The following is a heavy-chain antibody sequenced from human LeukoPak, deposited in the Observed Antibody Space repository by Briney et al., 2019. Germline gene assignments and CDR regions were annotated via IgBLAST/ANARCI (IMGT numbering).Heavy chain of an antibody. CDR2: IYYSGST. CDR3: ARAPTTCSSTGCYAVDH. CDR1: GGSISSYY. V-gene: IGHV4-59*01. D-gene: IGHD2-2*01. Sequence: SETLSLTCTVSGGSISSYYWSWIRQAPGKGLEWIGYIYYSGSTNYNPSLKSRVTISVGTSKNQFSLKLNSVTAADTAVYFCARAPTTCSSTGCYAVDHWGQGTLVTVSS. J-gene: IGHJ4*02.